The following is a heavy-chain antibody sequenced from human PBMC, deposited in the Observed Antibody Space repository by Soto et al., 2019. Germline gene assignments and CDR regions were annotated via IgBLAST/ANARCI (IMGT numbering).Heavy chain of an antibody. D-gene: IGHD6-13*01. CDR3: ARDRGAAAGTRYYYGRGV. CDR1: GFTFSSYG. V-gene: IGHV3-33*01. CDR2: IWYDGTNK. Sequence: QVQLVESGGGVVQPGRSLRLSCAASGFTFSSYGMHWVRQAPGKGLEWVAVIWYDGTNKYYADSVKGRFTISRDNSKHPLYQQMNSLRAEDTAVYYCARDRGAAAGTRYYYGRGVWGQGTTVTVSS. J-gene: IGHJ6*02.